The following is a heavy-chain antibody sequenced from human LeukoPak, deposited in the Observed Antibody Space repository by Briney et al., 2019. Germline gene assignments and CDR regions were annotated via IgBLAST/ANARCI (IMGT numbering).Heavy chain of an antibody. J-gene: IGHJ4*02. D-gene: IGHD6-13*01. CDR2: IKQDGSEK. CDR1: GFTFSSYW. CDR3: ARDGGSSSWYGVDN. Sequence: PGGSLRLSCAASGFTFSSYWMSWVRQAPGKGLEWVANIKQDGSEKYYVDSVKGRFTISRDNAKNSLYLQMNSLRAEDTAVYYCARDGGSSSWYGVDNWGQGTLVTVSS. V-gene: IGHV3-7*01.